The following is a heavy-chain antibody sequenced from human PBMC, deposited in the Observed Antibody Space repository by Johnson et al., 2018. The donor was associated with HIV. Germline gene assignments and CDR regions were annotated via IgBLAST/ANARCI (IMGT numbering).Heavy chain of an antibody. CDR2: IYSGGST. CDR3: ARYSRSTNTWYVRDAFDI. J-gene: IGHJ3*02. V-gene: IGHV3-53*01. CDR1: GFTVSSNY. Sequence: VQLVESGGGLIQPGGSLRLSCAASGFTVSSNYMSWVRQAPGKGLEWVSVIYSGGSTGYADSVRGRFTISRDNAKNSLYLQMNSLRAEDTALYYCARYSRSTNTWYVRDAFDIWGQGTMVTVSS. D-gene: IGHD1-14*01.